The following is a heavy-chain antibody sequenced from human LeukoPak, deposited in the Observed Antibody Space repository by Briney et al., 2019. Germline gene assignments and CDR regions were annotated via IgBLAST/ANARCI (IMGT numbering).Heavy chain of an antibody. CDR2: INHSGST. V-gene: IGHV4-34*01. CDR3: ARVYSYGFSSVNY. D-gene: IGHD5-18*01. CDR1: GGSFSNYY. Sequence: EPSETLSLTCAVYGGSFSNYYWSWVRQPPGEGLEWIGEINHSGSTNYSPSLKSRVTISMDTSKNQFSLKLSSVTAADTAIYYCARVYSYGFSSVNYWGQGTLVTVSS. J-gene: IGHJ4*02.